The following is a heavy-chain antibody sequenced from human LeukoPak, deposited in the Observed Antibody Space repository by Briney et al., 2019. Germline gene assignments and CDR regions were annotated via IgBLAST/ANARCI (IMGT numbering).Heavy chain of an antibody. V-gene: IGHV3-74*01. CDR2: INSDGSST. D-gene: IGHD1-26*01. CDR3: ARAFHGGVGATDY. J-gene: IGHJ4*02. CDR1: GFTFSSYW. Sequence: GGSTRLSCAASGFTFSSYWMQWVRPAPGRGLVWVARINSDGSSTSYADSVKGRFTTSRDNAKNTLYLQMNSLRAEDPAVYYCARAFHGGVGATDYWGEGTLVTVSS.